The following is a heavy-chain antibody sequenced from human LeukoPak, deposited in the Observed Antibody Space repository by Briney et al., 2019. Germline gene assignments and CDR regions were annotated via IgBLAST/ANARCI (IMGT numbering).Heavy chain of an antibody. D-gene: IGHD6-13*01. V-gene: IGHV3-21*01. J-gene: IGHJ4*02. Sequence: PGGSLRLSCAASGFTFSSYSMNWVRQAPGKGLEWVSSVSSSSSYIYYADSVKGRFTISRDNAKNSLYLQMNSLRAEDTAVYYCAREVAAAGTFFDYWARGTLVTVSS. CDR3: AREVAAAGTFFDY. CDR1: GFTFSSYS. CDR2: VSSSSSYI.